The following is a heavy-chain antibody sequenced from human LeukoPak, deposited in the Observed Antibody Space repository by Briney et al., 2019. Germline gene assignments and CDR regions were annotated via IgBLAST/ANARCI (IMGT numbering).Heavy chain of an antibody. Sequence: GGSLTLSCAGSGFTFSIDGMNWVRQAPGKGLEWVSSISPDSNFKYQADSVKGRFTISRDNAKNSLYLQMEGLRVEDTAVYYCTNFQTVGVKPFEHWGQGTLVTVSS. V-gene: IGHV3-21*01. CDR3: TNFQTVGVKPFEH. CDR1: GFTFSIDG. J-gene: IGHJ5*02. CDR2: ISPDSNFK. D-gene: IGHD1-26*01.